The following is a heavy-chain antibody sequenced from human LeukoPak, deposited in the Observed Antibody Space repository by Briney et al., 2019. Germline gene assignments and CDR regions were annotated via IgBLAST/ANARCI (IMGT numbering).Heavy chain of an antibody. CDR1: GFTFSNYD. V-gene: IGHV3-30*03. CDR2: ISYDGINK. J-gene: IGHJ4*02. CDR3: ARDQQTLLWFGELLSYFDY. Sequence: GGSLRLSYAASGFTFSNYDMHWVRQAPGKGLEWVAVISYDGINKIYPDSVKGRFTISRDNSKNTLFLQMNSLTAEDTAVYYCARDQQTLLWFGELLSYFDYWGQGTLVTVSS. D-gene: IGHD3-10*01.